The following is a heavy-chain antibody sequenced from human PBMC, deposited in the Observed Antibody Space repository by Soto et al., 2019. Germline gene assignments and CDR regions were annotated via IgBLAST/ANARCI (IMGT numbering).Heavy chain of an antibody. J-gene: IGHJ6*03. V-gene: IGHV3-23*01. D-gene: IGHD2-2*02. CDR1: GFTFSSYA. Sequence: PGGSLRLSCAASGFTFSSYAMSGVRQAPGKGLEWVSAISGSGGSTYYADSVKGRFTISRDNSKNTLYLQMNSLRAEDTAVYYCAKDCSSTSCHTYYYYYLDVWGKGTTVTVSS. CDR3: AKDCSSTSCHTYYYYYLDV. CDR2: ISGSGGST.